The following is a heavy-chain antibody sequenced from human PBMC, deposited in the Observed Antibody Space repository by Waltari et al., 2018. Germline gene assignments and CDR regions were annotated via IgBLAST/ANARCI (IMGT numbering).Heavy chain of an antibody. CDR1: GFTLSSFW. V-gene: IGHV3-7*01. CDR2: IKQDGSEK. Sequence: EVQLVESGGGLVKPGGSLRLPCAASGFTLSSFWMNWVRQTPGKGLEWVAGIKQDGSEKYYADSVKGRFTISRDNAKNSLYLQMNSLRAEDTAVYYCATSGWYCFDYWGQGTLVTVSS. J-gene: IGHJ4*02. CDR3: ATSGWYCFDY. D-gene: IGHD6-19*01.